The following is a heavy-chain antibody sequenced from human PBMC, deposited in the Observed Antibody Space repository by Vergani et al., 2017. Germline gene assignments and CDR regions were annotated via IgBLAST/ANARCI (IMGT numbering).Heavy chain of an antibody. CDR1: GGSISSYY. V-gene: IGHV4-59*01. CDR2: IYYSGST. CDR3: ASDSVSSGCQGWFDP. Sequence: QVQLQESGPGLVKPSETLSLTCTVSGGSISSYYWSWIRQPPGKELEWIGYIYYSGSTNYNPSRQSRVTIAVDTSKNQFSLKLSSVTAADTAVYYCASDSVSSGCQGWFDPWGQGTLVTVSS. D-gene: IGHD3-22*01. J-gene: IGHJ5*02.